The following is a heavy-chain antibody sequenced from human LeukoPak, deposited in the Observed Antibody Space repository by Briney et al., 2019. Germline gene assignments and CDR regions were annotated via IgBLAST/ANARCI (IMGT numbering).Heavy chain of an antibody. CDR3: ARGRQEISMILVVMTGVSYYLDV. D-gene: IGHD3-22*01. J-gene: IGHJ6*03. V-gene: IGHV4-34*01. CDR2: INPSGST. Sequence: SETLSLTCAVYGGSFSGYYWTWIRQSPGKGLEWIGEINPSGSTYYNPSLKSRLTISRDTSKNQFSLRLSSVTAADTAVYYCARGRQEISMILVVMTGVSYYLDVWGVGTTVTVS. CDR1: GGSFSGYY.